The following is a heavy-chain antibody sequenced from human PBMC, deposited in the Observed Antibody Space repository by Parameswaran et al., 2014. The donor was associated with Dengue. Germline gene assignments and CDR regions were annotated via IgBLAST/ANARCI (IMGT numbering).Heavy chain of an antibody. J-gene: IGHJ6*02. D-gene: IGHD3-3*01. CDR2: IYYSGST. CDR1: AISSA. CDR3: ARDLDYDFWTVGLTYYGMDV. Sequence: AISSARWIRQPPGKGLEWIGYIYYSGSTNYNPSLKSRVTISVDTSKNQFSLKLSSVTAADTAVYYCARDLDYDFWTVGLTYYGMDVWGQGTTVTVSS. V-gene: IGHV4-59*01.